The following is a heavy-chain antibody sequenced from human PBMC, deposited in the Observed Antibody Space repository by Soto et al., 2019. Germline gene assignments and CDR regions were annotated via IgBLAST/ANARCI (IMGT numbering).Heavy chain of an antibody. V-gene: IGHV3-23*01. J-gene: IGHJ4*02. CDR1: GVTFKSSE. D-gene: IGHD3-3*01. CDR2: IGGSGGDT. CDR3: ARRTWRGRADY. Sequence: SGGSLRLSCAASGVTFKSSEVHWVRQAPGKGLEWVSAIGGSGGDTFYADSVKGRFTVSRDNAENTLSLQLNSLRVEDTAIYYCARRTWRGRADYWGQGILVTVSS.